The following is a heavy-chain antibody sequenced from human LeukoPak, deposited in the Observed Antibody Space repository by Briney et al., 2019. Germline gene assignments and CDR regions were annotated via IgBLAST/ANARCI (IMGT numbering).Heavy chain of an antibody. CDR1: GGSISSGSFY. CDR2: IYTSGST. Sequence: SENLSLTCTVSGGSISSGSFYWSWIRQPAGKGLEWIGRIYTSGSTNYNPSLKSRVTISVDTSKNQFSLKLSSVTAADTAVYYCAGGTVTTGDYWGQGTLVTVSS. V-gene: IGHV4-61*02. CDR3: AGGTVTTGDY. D-gene: IGHD4-17*01. J-gene: IGHJ4*02.